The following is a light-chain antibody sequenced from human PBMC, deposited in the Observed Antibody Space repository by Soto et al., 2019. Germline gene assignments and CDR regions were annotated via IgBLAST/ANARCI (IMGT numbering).Light chain of an antibody. J-gene: IGKJ1*01. Sequence: EIVLTQSPATLSLSPGERATLSCRASQSVSSYLAWYQQKPDQAPRLLIYDASNRATGIPARFSGSGSGTDFSLTTSSLEPEDFAVYYCQQRSSWPRTFGQGTKVEIK. CDR1: QSVSSY. CDR3: QQRSSWPRT. CDR2: DAS. V-gene: IGKV3-11*01.